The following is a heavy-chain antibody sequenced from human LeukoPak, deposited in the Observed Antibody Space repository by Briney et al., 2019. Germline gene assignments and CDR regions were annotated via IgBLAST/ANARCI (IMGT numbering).Heavy chain of an antibody. CDR2: MNPNSGNT. Sequence: ASVTVSCKASGYTFTSYDINWVRQAPGQGLEWMGWMNPNSGNTGYAQKFQGRVTMTRNTSISTAYMELSSLRSEDTAVYYCARGRIAVAGTLYYWGQGTLVTVPS. J-gene: IGHJ4*02. CDR1: GYTFTSYD. V-gene: IGHV1-8*01. D-gene: IGHD6-19*01. CDR3: ARGRIAVAGTLYY.